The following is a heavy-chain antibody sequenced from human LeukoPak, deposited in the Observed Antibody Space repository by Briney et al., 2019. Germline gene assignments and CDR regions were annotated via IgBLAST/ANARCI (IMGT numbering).Heavy chain of an antibody. CDR1: GFSLSTSGVG. Sequence: SGPTLVKPTQTLTLTCTFSGFSLSTSGVGAGWIRQPPGKALEWLALIYWNDDERYSPSLKSGLTITKDTSKNQVVLALTNMVPVDTATYYCAHGGPYCTDGVCYAGYWGQGILVTVSS. CDR2: IYWNDDE. D-gene: IGHD2-8*01. J-gene: IGHJ4*02. CDR3: AHGGPYCTDGVCYAGY. V-gene: IGHV2-5*01.